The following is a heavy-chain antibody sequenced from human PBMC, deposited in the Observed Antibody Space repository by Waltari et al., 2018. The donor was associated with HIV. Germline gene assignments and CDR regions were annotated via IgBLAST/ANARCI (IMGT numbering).Heavy chain of an antibody. J-gene: IGHJ4*02. CDR1: GFTFSSYA. Sequence: EVQLLESGGGLVQPGGSLRLSCAASGFTFSSYAMSWVRQAPGKGLEWVSAIRGSGGSTYYADSVKCRFTISRDNSKNTLYLQMNSLRAEDTAVYYCAKDLEDSSGYYHYWGQGTLVTVSS. CDR2: IRGSGGST. CDR3: AKDLEDSSGYYHY. V-gene: IGHV3-23*01. D-gene: IGHD3-22*01.